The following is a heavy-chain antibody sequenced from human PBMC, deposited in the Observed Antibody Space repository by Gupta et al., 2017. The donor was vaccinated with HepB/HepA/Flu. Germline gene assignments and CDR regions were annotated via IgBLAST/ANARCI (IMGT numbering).Heavy chain of an antibody. CDR1: GFTFSSYE. Sequence: EVQLVESGGGLVQPGGSLRLSCAASGFTFSSYEMNWVRQAPGKGLEWVSYISSSGSTIYYADSVKGRFTISRDNAKNSLYLQMNSLRAEDTAVYYCARGVYCTNGVCYRTYFDYWGQGTLVTVSS. CDR2: ISSSGSTI. CDR3: ARGVYCTNGVCYRTYFDY. V-gene: IGHV3-48*03. D-gene: IGHD2-8*01. J-gene: IGHJ4*02.